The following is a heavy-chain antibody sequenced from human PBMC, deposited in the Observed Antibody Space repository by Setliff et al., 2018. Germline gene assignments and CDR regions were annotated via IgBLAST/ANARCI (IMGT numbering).Heavy chain of an antibody. Sequence: PSETLSLTCTVSSASISSGDNYWSWIRQPPGKGLEWLGYIYYSGSAYYNPSLKSRLTISVDTSKNQFSLKLNSVTAADTAMYYCARCDYGFWRAIDYWGRGTLVTVSS. CDR3: ARCDYGFWRAIDY. CDR2: IYYSGSA. D-gene: IGHD3-3*01. V-gene: IGHV4-30-4*08. CDR1: SASISSGDNY. J-gene: IGHJ4*02.